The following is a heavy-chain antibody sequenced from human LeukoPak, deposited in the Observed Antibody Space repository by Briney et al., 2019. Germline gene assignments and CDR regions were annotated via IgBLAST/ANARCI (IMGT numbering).Heavy chain of an antibody. CDR3: ARAQDCSSGCYRFLDY. J-gene: IGHJ4*02. D-gene: IGHD6-19*01. Sequence: PSETLSLTCTVSGGSVSSYSWSWIRQPAGKGLEWIGRIYASGSTNYNPSLKSRVTMSLDTSKNQFSLNLSSVTAADTAVYYCARAQDCSSGCYRFLDYWGQGTLVTVSS. V-gene: IGHV4-4*07. CDR2: IYASGST. CDR1: GGSVSSYS.